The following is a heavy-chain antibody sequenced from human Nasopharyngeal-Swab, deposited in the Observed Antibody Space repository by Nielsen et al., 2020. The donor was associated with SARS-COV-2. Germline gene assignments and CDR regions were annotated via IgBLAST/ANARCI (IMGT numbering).Heavy chain of an antibody. J-gene: IGHJ6*02. CDR1: GDSLRLSS. Sequence: SKTLSLTCTVSGDSLRLSSLPWLRPPPGTGLEYIGYIYYSASTNYNPSLKSRVTISADTSKNQFSLKVSSVTAADTAVYYCARGGRPMMSMDVWGQGTTVTVSS. D-gene: IGHD3-16*01. CDR2: IYYSAST. CDR3: ARGGRPMMSMDV. V-gene: IGHV4-59*01.